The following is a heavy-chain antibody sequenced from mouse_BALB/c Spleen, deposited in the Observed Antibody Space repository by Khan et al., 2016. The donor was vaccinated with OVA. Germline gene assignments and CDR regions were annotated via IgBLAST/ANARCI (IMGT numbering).Heavy chain of an antibody. CDR3: ERDGSRYNYAMDY. V-gene: IGHV3-2*02. CDR1: GYSITSDYA. J-gene: IGHJ4*01. D-gene: IGHD2-3*01. Sequence: DVQLQESGPGLVKPSQSLSLTCTVTGYSITSDYAWNWIRQFPGNKLEWMGYISYSGRTNYNPALKSRISITRDTSKNQFFLQLNSVTNEDQAKSYCERDGSRYNYAMDYWGRGTSVTVSA. CDR2: ISYSGRT.